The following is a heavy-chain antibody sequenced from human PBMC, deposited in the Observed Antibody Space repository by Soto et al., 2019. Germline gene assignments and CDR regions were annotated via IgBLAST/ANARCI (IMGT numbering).Heavy chain of an antibody. J-gene: IGHJ1*01. V-gene: IGHV6-1*01. Sequence: PSDTLSLTCAVSGGSLSSGGSSWSWIRQSPSRGLEWLGRTYYRSKWYNDYAVSVKSRITINPDTSKNQFSLQLNSVTPEDTAVYYCARDEAAAGPSGWFQHWGQGTLVTVSS. CDR3: ARDEAAAGPSGWFQH. CDR1: GGSLSSGGSS. CDR2: TYYRSKWYN. D-gene: IGHD6-13*01.